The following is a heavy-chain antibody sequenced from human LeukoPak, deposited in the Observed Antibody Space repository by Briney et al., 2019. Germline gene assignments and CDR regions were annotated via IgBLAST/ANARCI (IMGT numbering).Heavy chain of an antibody. V-gene: IGHV3-11*01. Sequence: GGSLRLSCAASGFTFSDYYMSWIRQAPGKGLEWISYISHNGDSIYYADSVKGRFTISRDTAKNSLFLQMNSLRAEDTALYYCAKAKKKLVGATPWGPLNAFDIWGQGTMVTVSS. D-gene: IGHD1-26*01. J-gene: IGHJ3*02. CDR1: GFTFSDYY. CDR2: ISHNGDSI. CDR3: AKAKKKLVGATPWGPLNAFDI.